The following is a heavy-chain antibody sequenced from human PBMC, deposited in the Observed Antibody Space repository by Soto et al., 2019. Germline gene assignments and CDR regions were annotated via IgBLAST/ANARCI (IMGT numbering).Heavy chain of an antibody. Sequence: EVQLLESGGGLVQPGGSLRLSCAGSGFTFINYAMTWVRQAPGKGLEWVSSISNRGSDTYYVDSVKGRFTISRDNSKNTLYLQMNSLRAEDTAVYYCAKDTYSSSWYFWGQGTLVTVYS. CDR3: AKDTYSSSWYF. CDR2: ISNRGSDT. J-gene: IGHJ4*02. V-gene: IGHV3-23*01. D-gene: IGHD6-13*01. CDR1: GFTFINYA.